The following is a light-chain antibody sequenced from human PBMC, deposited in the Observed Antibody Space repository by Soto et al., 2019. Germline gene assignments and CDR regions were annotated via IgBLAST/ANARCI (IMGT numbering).Light chain of an antibody. CDR3: QQYSNLYT. CDR2: DAS. CDR1: QTISGW. Sequence: DIQMTQSPSTLSAAVGDRVTITCRASQTISGWLAWYQQKSGKAPKLLIYDASTLESGVPSRFSGSESGTEYTLTISRQQPDDLATYYCQQYSNLYTFGQGTKLEIK. J-gene: IGKJ2*01. V-gene: IGKV1-5*01.